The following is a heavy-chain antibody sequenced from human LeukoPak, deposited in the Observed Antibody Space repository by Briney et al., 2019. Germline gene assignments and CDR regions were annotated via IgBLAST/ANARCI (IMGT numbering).Heavy chain of an antibody. Sequence: SETLSLTCAVYGGSFSGYYWSWIRQPPGKGLEWIGEINHSGSTNYNPSLKSRVTISVDTSKNQFSLKLSSVTAADTAVYYCAGVTMQLRRLNYWGQGTLVTVSS. V-gene: IGHV4-34*01. CDR1: GGSFSGYY. D-gene: IGHD6-6*01. J-gene: IGHJ4*02. CDR2: INHSGST. CDR3: AGVTMQLRRLNY.